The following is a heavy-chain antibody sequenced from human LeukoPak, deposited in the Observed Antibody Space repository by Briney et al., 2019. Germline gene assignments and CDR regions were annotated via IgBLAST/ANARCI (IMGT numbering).Heavy chain of an antibody. CDR3: AKGRGTGTYYFDY. V-gene: IGHV3-23*01. Sequence: SGGSLRLSCAASGFTFATYAMTWVRQAPGKGLEWVAALSDSGISTYYADSVKGRFTISRANSENTLHLQMDGLRAEDTAVYFCAKGRGTGTYYFDYWGRGILVTVSS. D-gene: IGHD3/OR15-3a*01. CDR1: GFTFATYA. J-gene: IGHJ4*02. CDR2: LSDSGIST.